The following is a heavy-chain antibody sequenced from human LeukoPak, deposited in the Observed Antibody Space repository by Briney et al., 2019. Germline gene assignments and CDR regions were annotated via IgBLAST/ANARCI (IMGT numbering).Heavy chain of an antibody. J-gene: IGHJ1*01. Sequence: PSQTLSLTCSVSGGSISSSAYHWGWIRQPPGKGLEWIGSIYYSGSTYYNPSLKSRVTISVDTSKNQFSLKLNSVTAADTAVYYCARQLFRQWPEYFQHWGQGTLVTVSS. CDR1: GGSISSSAYH. V-gene: IGHV4-39*01. D-gene: IGHD6-19*01. CDR3: ARQLFRQWPEYFQH. CDR2: IYYSGST.